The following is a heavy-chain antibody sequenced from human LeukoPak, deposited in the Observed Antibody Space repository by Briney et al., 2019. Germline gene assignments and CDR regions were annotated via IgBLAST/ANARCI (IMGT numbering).Heavy chain of an antibody. CDR2: ISGSGGST. J-gene: IGHJ2*01. V-gene: IGHV3-23*01. D-gene: IGHD3-3*01. Sequence: GGSLRLSCAASGFTFSSYAMSWVRQAPGKGLEWVSAISGSGGSTYYADSVKGRFTISRDNSKNTLYLQMNSLRAEDTAVYYCAKAGALITIFGVVIKTSGWYFDLWGRGTLVTVSS. CDR3: AKAGALITIFGVVIKTSGWYFDL. CDR1: GFTFSSYA.